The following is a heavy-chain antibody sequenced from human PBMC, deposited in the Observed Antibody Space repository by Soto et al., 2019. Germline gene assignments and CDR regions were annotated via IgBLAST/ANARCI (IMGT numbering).Heavy chain of an antibody. CDR1: GGSISSNY. J-gene: IGHJ4*02. Sequence: NPSETLSLTCTVSGGSISSNYWTWIRRPPGKGLEWIGYVYNSGSTNYNPSLKSRVTISEDTSKSQFSLKVNSMTAADTAVYYCARYRREAVAGYTLDNWGQGILVTVSS. V-gene: IGHV4-59*01. D-gene: IGHD6-13*01. CDR2: VYNSGST. CDR3: ARYRREAVAGYTLDN.